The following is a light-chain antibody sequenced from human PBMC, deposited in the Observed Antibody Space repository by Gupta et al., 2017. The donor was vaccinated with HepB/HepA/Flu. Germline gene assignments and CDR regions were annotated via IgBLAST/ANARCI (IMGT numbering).Light chain of an antibody. J-gene: IGLJ2*01. CDR1: GIRKYY. V-gene: IGLV3-19*01. CDR2: GKI. Sequence: SSELTQDPTVSVALGQTVRITCQGDGIRKYYASWYQQKPRQAPVLVISGKINRPSGIPDRFSGSSSGNTASLTITGAQAEDEADYYCNSRDSSGNLVVFGGGTKLIVL. CDR3: NSRDSSGNLVV.